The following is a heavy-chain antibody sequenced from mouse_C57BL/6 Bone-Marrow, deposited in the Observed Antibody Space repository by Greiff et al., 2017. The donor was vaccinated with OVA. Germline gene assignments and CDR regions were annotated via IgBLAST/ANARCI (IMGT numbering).Heavy chain of an antibody. D-gene: IGHD2-3*01. J-gene: IGHJ3*01. Sequence: EVQVVESGGGLVKPGGSLKLSCAASGFTFSDYGMHWVRQAPEKGLEWVAYISSGSSTIYYADTVKGRFTISRDNAKNTLFLQMTSLRSEDTAMYYCARKRVYDGYFPFAYWGQGTLVTVSA. CDR2: ISSGSSTI. CDR1: GFTFSDYG. V-gene: IGHV5-17*01. CDR3: ARKRVYDGYFPFAY.